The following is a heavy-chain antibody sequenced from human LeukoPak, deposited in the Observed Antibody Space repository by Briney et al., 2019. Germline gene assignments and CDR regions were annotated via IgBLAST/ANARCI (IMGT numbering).Heavy chain of an antibody. CDR3: AKDRYYYGSGSYPVDY. D-gene: IGHD3-10*01. J-gene: IGHJ4*02. V-gene: IGHV3-30*02. Sequence: GGSLRLSCAASGFTFSSYGMHWVRQAPGKGLVWVAFIRYDGSNKYYADSVKGRFTISRDNSKNTLYLQMNSLRAEDTAVYYCAKDRYYYGSGSYPVDYWGQGTLVTVSS. CDR2: IRYDGSNK. CDR1: GFTFSSYG.